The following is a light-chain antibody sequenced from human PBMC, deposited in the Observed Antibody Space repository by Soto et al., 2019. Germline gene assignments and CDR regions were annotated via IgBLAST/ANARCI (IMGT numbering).Light chain of an antibody. J-gene: IGLJ3*02. CDR2: EVT. CDR3: SSYTSSNSWV. Sequence: QSALTQPASVSGSPGQSITLSCTGTSSDVGAYNYVSWYQQHPGKAPKLMIYEVTNRPSGVSTRFSGSKSGNTASLTISGLQADDEAAYYCSSYTSSNSWVFGGGTKLTVL. V-gene: IGLV2-14*01. CDR1: SSDVGAYNY.